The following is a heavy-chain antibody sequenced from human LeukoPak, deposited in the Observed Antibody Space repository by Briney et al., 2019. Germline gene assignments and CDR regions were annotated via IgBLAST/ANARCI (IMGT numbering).Heavy chain of an antibody. V-gene: IGHV4-31*03. CDR3: ASPRDYRYYYYYYGMDV. CDR2: IYYSGST. Sequence: SQTLSLTCTVSGGSISSGGYYWSWIRQHPGKGLEWIGYIYYSGSTYYNPSLKSRVTISVDTSKNQFSLKLSSVTAADTAVYYCASPRDYRYYYYYYGMDVWGQGTTVTVSS. J-gene: IGHJ6*02. CDR1: GGSISSGGYY. D-gene: IGHD4-17*01.